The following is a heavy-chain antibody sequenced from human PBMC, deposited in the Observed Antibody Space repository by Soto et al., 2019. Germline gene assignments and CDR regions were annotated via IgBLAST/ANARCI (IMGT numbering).Heavy chain of an antibody. J-gene: IGHJ4*02. CDR1: GGSISGYY. CDR3: ARHDGLDYFDY. Sequence: QVQLQESGPGLVRPSETLSLTCTVSGGSISGYYWSWIRQPPGKGLEWIGYIYYRGNTNYNPSLKRRVAISVDTSKNQFSLKLSSLTAADTAVYYCARHDGLDYFDYWGQGTLVTVSS. V-gene: IGHV4-59*08. D-gene: IGHD4-17*01. CDR2: IYYRGNT.